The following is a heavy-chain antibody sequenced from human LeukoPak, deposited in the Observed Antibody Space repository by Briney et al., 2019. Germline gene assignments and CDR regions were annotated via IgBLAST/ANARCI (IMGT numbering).Heavy chain of an antibody. CDR2: ISISGDNT. V-gene: IGHV3-23*01. CDR1: GLTLRNFA. Sequence: GGSLRLSCAASGLTLRNFAMSWVRQAPGKGLEWVSSISISGDNTHYADSVKGRFTISRDNSKNTLYLQMNSLRAEDTAVYYCAREVRPNDYWGQGTLVTVSS. D-gene: IGHD6-25*01. J-gene: IGHJ4*02. CDR3: AREVRPNDY.